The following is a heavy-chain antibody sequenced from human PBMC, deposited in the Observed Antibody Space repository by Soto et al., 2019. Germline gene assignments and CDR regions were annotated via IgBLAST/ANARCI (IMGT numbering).Heavy chain of an antibody. CDR3: ARTSRFDY. J-gene: IGHJ4*02. V-gene: IGHV4-34*01. CDR1: GGSISSYY. Sequence: SETLSLTCTVSGGSISSYYWSWIRQPPGKGLEWIGQINHSGSTNYNPSLKSRVTISVDTSKNQFSLKLSSVTAADTAVYYCARTSRFDYWGQGALVTVSS. CDR2: INHSGST. D-gene: IGHD6-6*01.